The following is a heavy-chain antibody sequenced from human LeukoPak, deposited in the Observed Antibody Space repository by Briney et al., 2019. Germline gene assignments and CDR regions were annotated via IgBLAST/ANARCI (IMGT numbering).Heavy chain of an antibody. CDR1: GGSFSGYY. V-gene: IGHV4-34*01. J-gene: IGHJ6*03. CDR3: ARIAAAAMDV. Sequence: SETLSLTCAVYGGSFSGYYWSWIRQPPGKGLEWIGEINPSGSTNYNPSLKSRVTISVDTSKNQFSLKLSSVTAADTAVYYCARIAAAAMDVWGKGTTVTVSS. D-gene: IGHD6-13*01. CDR2: INPSGST.